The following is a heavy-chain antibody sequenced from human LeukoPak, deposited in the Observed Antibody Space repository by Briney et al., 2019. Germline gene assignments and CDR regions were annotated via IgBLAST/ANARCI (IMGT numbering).Heavy chain of an antibody. D-gene: IGHD3-16*02. CDR1: GYTFTTHS. V-gene: IGHV1-18*01. CDR3: ARYDYVWGSYRYFGWSPHGPFDY. CDR2: ISAYNGNT. J-gene: IGHJ4*02. Sequence: ASVKVSCKTSGYTFTTHSINWLRQAPGQGLEWMGWISAYNGNTNYAQKLQGRVTMTTDTSTSTAYMELRSLRSDDTAVYYCARYDYVWGSYRYFGWSPHGPFDYWGQGTLVTVSS.